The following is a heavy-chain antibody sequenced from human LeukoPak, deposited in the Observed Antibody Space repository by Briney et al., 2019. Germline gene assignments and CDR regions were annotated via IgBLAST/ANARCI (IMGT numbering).Heavy chain of an antibody. D-gene: IGHD2-2*01. CDR3: ARDLGYCSSISCQRNWLDP. CDR2: ISTYNGNT. CDR1: GYTFTNNG. Sequence: ASAKVSCKASGYTFTNNGISWVRQAPGQGLEWMGWISTYNGNTNYAQKLQDRVTMTTDTSTSTAYMELRSLRSDDTAVYYCARDLGYCSSISCQRNWLDPWGQGTLVTVSS. J-gene: IGHJ5*02. V-gene: IGHV1-18*01.